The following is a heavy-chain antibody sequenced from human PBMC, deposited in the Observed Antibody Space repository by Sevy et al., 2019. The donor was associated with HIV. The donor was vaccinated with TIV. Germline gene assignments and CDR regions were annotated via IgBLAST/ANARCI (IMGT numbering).Heavy chain of an antibody. CDR1: GFTFSRYV. V-gene: IGHV3-23*01. J-gene: IGHJ4*02. CDR2: ISSEGSTT. Sequence: GGSLRLSCAASGFTFSRYVMNWVRQAPGKGLEWVSVISSEGSTTYYADSVKGRFTISRDNSKSTLYLQMNSLRAEDTAVYYCAKAPNGYYGSGREGYYFDYWGQGTLVTVSS. CDR3: AKAPNGYYGSGREGYYFDY. D-gene: IGHD3-10*01.